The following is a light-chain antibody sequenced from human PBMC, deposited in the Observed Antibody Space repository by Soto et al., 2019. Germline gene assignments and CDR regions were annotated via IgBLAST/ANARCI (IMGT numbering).Light chain of an antibody. CDR2: EVS. CDR3: SSYTSRNTLDYV. Sequence: QSALTQPASLSGSPGQSITISCTGTSSDVGGYNYVSWYQQHPGKAPKLMIYEVSNRPSGVSNRFSGSKSGNTASLTISGLQAEDEADYYCSSYTSRNTLDYVFGTGTKVTVL. CDR1: SSDVGGYNY. V-gene: IGLV2-14*01. J-gene: IGLJ1*01.